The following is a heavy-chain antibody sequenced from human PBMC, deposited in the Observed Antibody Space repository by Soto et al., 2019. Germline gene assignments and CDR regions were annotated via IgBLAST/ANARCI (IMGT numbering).Heavy chain of an antibody. CDR3: ARHRSSSTGWLDP. J-gene: IGHJ5*02. CDR2: AYHSGTT. D-gene: IGHD2-2*01. CDR1: GDSISTTNYY. V-gene: IGHV4-39*01. Sequence: PSETLSLTCTVSGDSISTTNYYWGWIRQSPGKGLEWIGSAYHSGTTYYNPSLKSRVTISVDTSKNQVSLKVRSVTAADTAVYYCARHRSSSTGWLDPCGQGPLVTVYS.